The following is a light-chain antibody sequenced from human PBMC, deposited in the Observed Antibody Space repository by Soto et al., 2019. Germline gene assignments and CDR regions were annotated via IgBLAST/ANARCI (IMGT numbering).Light chain of an antibody. Sequence: SALTQPPSASGSPGQSVTISCPGTGGDVGGYNYVSWYQQHPGKVPRLIIYDVNKRPSGVPDRFSGSKSDNTASLAVSGLQAEDEADYYCSSYAGFNNYVFGTGTKVTVL. V-gene: IGLV2-8*01. J-gene: IGLJ1*01. CDR2: DVN. CDR1: GGDVGGYNY. CDR3: SSYAGFNNYV.